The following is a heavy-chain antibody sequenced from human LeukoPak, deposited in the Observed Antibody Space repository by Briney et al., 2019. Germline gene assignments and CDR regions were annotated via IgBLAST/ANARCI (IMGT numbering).Heavy chain of an antibody. CDR3: ARKVVAKGYYYYYMDV. D-gene: IGHD5-12*01. Sequence: SETLSLTCTVSGGSISSYYWSWIRQPPGKGLEWIGYIYYSGSTDYNPSLKSRVTISVDTSKNQFSLKLSSVTAADTAVYYCARKVVAKGYYYYYMDVWGKGTTVTVSS. V-gene: IGHV4-59*08. CDR1: GGSISSYY. J-gene: IGHJ6*03. CDR2: IYYSGST.